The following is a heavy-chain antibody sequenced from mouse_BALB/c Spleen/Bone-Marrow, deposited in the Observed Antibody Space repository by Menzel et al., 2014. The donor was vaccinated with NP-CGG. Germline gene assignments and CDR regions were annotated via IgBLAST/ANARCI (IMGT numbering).Heavy chain of an antibody. CDR3: ARPLYDGYYVAY. D-gene: IGHD2-3*01. V-gene: IGHV5-12*02. Sequence: EVKLMESGGGLVRPGGSLKLSCATSGFTFSDYYMYWVRQTPEKRLEWVAYISNGGGSTYYPDTVKGRFTISRDNAKNTLYLQMSRLKSEDTAMYYCARPLYDGYYVAYWGQGTLVTVSA. CDR1: GFTFSDYY. J-gene: IGHJ3*01. CDR2: ISNGGGST.